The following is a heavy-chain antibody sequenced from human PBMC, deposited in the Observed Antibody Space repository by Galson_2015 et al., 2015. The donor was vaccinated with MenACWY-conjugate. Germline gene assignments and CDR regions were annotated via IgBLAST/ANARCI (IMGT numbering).Heavy chain of an antibody. CDR3: ARHHVSSSMFLDT. CDR2: IEPSDSET. J-gene: IGHJ4*02. CDR1: GHSFPSVW. Sequence: QSGAEVEQRGESLLISCRGSGHSFPSVWSSWVRQMRGEGREWMARIEPSDSETNYMSAFQGHVVISADKSPGTAFLQWSSLKSSDTALYFCARHHVSSSMFLDTWGQGTLVTVSS. D-gene: IGHD3-10*02. V-gene: IGHV5-10-1*01.